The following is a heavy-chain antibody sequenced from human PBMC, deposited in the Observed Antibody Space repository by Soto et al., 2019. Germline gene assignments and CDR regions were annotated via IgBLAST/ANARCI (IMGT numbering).Heavy chain of an antibody. J-gene: IGHJ1*01. Sequence: EVQLVESGGGLVQPGGSLRLSCAASGFTFSSYWMSWVRQAPGKGLEWVANIKQDGSEKYYVDSVKGRFTISRDNAKNSLYLQINSLRAEDTAVYYCAIYCSGGSCYLKYFQHWGQGTLVTVSS. CDR2: IKQDGSEK. CDR1: GFTFSSYW. D-gene: IGHD2-15*01. CDR3: AIYCSGGSCYLKYFQH. V-gene: IGHV3-7*01.